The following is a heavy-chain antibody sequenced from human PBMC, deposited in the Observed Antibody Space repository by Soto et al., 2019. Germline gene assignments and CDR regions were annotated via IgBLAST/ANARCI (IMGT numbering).Heavy chain of an antibody. V-gene: IGHV3-30*18. CDR2: ISYDGSNK. CDR3: AKKYYDYVWGVGD. CDR1: GFTFSSYG. D-gene: IGHD3-16*01. Sequence: GGSLRLSCAASGFTFSSYGMHWVRQAPGKGLEWVAVISYDGSNKYYADSVKGRFTISRDNSKNTLYLQMNSLRAEDTAVYYCAKKYYDYVWGVGDWGHGTLVTVSS. J-gene: IGHJ4*01.